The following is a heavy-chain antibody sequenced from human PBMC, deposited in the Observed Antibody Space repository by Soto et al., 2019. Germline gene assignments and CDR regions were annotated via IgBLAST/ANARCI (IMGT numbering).Heavy chain of an antibody. CDR2: FFIGGNT. J-gene: IGHJ3*02. D-gene: IGHD3-10*01. Sequence: SETLSLTCTVSGGSISSTTYYWGWMRQPPGKGLEWIASFFIGGNTYYNPSLKSRVTISVDTSKNQFSLKLSSVTAADTDVYYCARRYGSCFDIWGQGTMVTVSS. CDR1: GGSISSTTYY. CDR3: ARRYGSCFDI. V-gene: IGHV4-39*01.